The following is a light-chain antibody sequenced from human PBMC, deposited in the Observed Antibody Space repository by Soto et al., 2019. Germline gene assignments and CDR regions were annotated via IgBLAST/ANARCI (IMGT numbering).Light chain of an antibody. J-gene: IGKJ1*01. Sequence: EIVLTQSPATLSLSPGERATLSCRASQSVSSYLAWYQQKPGQAPRLLIYDASSRATGIPARFSGSGSGTDFTLTLSSLEPEAFAVYYCQQRSNWPVTFGQGTKVEIK. V-gene: IGKV3-11*01. CDR1: QSVSSY. CDR3: QQRSNWPVT. CDR2: DAS.